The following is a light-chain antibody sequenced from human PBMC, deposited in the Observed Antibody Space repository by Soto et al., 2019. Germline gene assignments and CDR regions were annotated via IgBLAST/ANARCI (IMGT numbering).Light chain of an antibody. CDR3: QQYHNSPLT. V-gene: IGKV3-20*01. J-gene: IGKJ1*01. CDR1: QSVSSSY. Sequence: VVTQSPVTLSVAPGERATLSFRASQSVSSSYLAWYQQKPGQAPRLLIYGASGRTTGIPDRFSGSGSGTDFTLTISRLEPEDFAVYYCQQYHNSPLTFGQGTKVDIK. CDR2: GAS.